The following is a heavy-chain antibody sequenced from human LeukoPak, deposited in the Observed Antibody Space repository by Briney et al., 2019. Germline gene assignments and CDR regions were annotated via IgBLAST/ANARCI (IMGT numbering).Heavy chain of an antibody. D-gene: IGHD2-15*01. V-gene: IGHV3-15*01. CDR2: IKSKSDGGRT. CDR3: TADMPASSRAADY. CDR1: GFTFSDAW. J-gene: IGHJ4*02. Sequence: GGSLRLSCAASGFTFSDAWMSWVRQAPGMGLEWVGRIKSKSDGGRTDYSAPVKGRFIISRDDSKNTLYMQINSLKTEDTAVYYCTADMPASSRAADYWGQGTLVTVSS.